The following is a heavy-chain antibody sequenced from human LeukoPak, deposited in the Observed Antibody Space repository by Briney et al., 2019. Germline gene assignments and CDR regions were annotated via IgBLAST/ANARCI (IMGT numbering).Heavy chain of an antibody. CDR3: ARGRSGSYGY. D-gene: IGHD6-19*01. J-gene: IGHJ4*02. V-gene: IGHV4-39*07. CDR2: IYYSGST. CDR1: GGSISSSSYY. Sequence: SETLSLTCTVSGGSISSSSYYWGWIRQPPGKGLEWIGSIYYSGSTNYNPSLKSRVTISVDTSKNQFSLKLSSVTAADTAVYYCARGRSGSYGYWGQGTLVTVSS.